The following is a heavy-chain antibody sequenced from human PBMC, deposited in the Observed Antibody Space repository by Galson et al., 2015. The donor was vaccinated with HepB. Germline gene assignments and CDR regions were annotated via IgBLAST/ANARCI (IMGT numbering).Heavy chain of an antibody. CDR1: GFTFSSYS. Sequence: SLRLSCAASGFTFSSYSMNWVRQAPGKGLEWVSSISSSSSYIYYADSVKGRFTISRDNAKNSLYLQMNSLRAEDTAVYYCASELGGEFDYWGQGTLVTVSP. V-gene: IGHV3-21*01. CDR2: ISSSSSYI. D-gene: IGHD3-16*01. J-gene: IGHJ4*02. CDR3: ASELGGEFDY.